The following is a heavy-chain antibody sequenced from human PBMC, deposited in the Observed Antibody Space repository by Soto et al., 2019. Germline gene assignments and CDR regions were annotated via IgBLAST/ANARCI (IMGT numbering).Heavy chain of an antibody. CDR3: VRATAARQRDYSYHYYLHI. CDR1: GYTFINYY. CDR2: INPNGGST. J-gene: IGHJ6*03. V-gene: IGHV1-46*03. D-gene: IGHD6-6*01. Sequence: QVQLVQSGAEVKKPGASVKVSCKASGYTFINYYIHWVRQAPGQGLEWMGVINPNGGSTVYAQKVQGRITLTRDTPTSTVYVELSSLRSDDTAVYFCVRATAARQRDYSYHYYLHIWGKGTTVTVSS.